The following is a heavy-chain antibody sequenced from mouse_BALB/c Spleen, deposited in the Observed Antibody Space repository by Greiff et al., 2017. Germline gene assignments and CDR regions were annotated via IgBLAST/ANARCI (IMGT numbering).Heavy chain of an antibody. CDR3: TRVPNFDV. J-gene: IGHJ1*01. V-gene: IGHV5-6-4*01. Sequence: EVQRVESGGGLVKPGGSLKLSCAASGFTFSSYTMSWVRQTPEKRLEWVATISSGGSYTYYPDSVKGRFTISRDNAKNTLYLQMSSLKSEDTAMYYCTRVPNFDVWGAGTTVTVSS. CDR2: ISSGGSYT. CDR1: GFTFSSYT.